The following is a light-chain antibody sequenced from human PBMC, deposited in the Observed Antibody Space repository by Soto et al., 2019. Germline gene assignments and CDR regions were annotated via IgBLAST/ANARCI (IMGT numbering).Light chain of an antibody. J-gene: IGKJ3*01. CDR1: QSVSSN. V-gene: IGKV3-15*01. CDR2: GAS. CDR3: QQYNNWPIT. Sequence: EIVMTQSPATLSVSPGERATLSCRASQSVSSNLAWYQQKPGQAPRLLIYGASTRATGIPARFSASGSGTEFTLTISSLQSEDFAFDYCQQYNNWPITFGPGTKVDIK.